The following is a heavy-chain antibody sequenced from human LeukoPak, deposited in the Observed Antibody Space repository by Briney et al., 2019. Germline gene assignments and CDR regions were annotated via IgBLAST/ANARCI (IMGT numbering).Heavy chain of an antibody. CDR2: IYHSGST. CDR3: GRGAFQGNGNSGYFFD. J-gene: IGHJ1*01. V-gene: IGHV4-38-2*02. Sequence: SETLSLTCTVSGYSISSGYYWGWIRQPPGKGLEWIGSIYHSGSTYYNPSLKSRVTISVDTSKNQFSLKLSSVTAADTAVYYWGRGAFQGNGNSGYFFDWG. CDR1: GYSISSGYY. D-gene: IGHD4-23*01.